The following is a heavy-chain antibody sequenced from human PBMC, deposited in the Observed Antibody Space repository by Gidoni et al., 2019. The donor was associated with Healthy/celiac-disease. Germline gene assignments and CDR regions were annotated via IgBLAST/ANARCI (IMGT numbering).Heavy chain of an antibody. CDR3: ARTRIAAAGTYYFDY. CDR1: GFTVSSNY. V-gene: IGHV3-53*01. CDR2: IYSGGST. Sequence: EVQLVESGGGLIQPGGSLRLSCAASGFTVSSNYMSWVRQAPGKGLEWVSVIYSGGSTYYADSVKGRFTISRDNSKNTLYLQMNSLRAEDTAVYYCARTRIAAAGTYYFDYWGQGTLVTVSS. D-gene: IGHD6-13*01. J-gene: IGHJ4*02.